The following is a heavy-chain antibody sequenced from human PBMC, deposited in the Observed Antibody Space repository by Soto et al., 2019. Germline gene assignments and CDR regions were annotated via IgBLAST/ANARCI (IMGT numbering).Heavy chain of an antibody. D-gene: IGHD1-26*01. CDR1: GGSISSYY. CDR2: IYYSGST. CDR3: ARDGGGSYFSFSNWFDP. J-gene: IGHJ5*02. Sequence: PSETLSLTCTVSGGSISSYYWSWIRQPPGKGLEWIGYIYYSGSTNYNPSLKSRVTISVDTSKNQFSLKLSSVTAADTAVYYCARDGGGSYFSFSNWFDPWGQGTLVTVSS. V-gene: IGHV4-59*01.